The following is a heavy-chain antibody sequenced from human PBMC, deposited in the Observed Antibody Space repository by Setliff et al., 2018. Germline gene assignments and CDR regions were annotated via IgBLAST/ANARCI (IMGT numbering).Heavy chain of an antibody. CDR3: ARSAGYSSSWYNYYYGMDV. D-gene: IGHD6-13*01. J-gene: IGHJ6*02. Sequence: ESLKISCAASGFTFKNNGMNWVRQAPGKGLEWIGSIYHSGSTYYNPSLKSRVTISVDTSKNQFSLKLSSVTAADTAVYYCARSAGYSSSWYNYYYGMDVWGQGTTVTVSS. CDR1: GFTFKNNG. V-gene: IGHV4-38-2*01. CDR2: IYHSGST.